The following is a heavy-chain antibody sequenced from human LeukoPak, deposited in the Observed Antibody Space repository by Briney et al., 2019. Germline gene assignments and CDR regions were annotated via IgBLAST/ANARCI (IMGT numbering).Heavy chain of an antibody. CDR1: GYTFTGYY. J-gene: IGHJ4*02. CDR2: INPNSGGT. CDR3: ARSTRGDFDY. D-gene: IGHD5-24*01. V-gene: IGHV1-2*02. Sequence: GASVKVSCKVSGYTFTGYYMHWVRQAPGQGLEWMGWINPNSGGTNYARKFQGRVTMTRDTSISTAYMELSRLRSDDTAVYYCARSTRGDFDYWGQGTLVTVSS.